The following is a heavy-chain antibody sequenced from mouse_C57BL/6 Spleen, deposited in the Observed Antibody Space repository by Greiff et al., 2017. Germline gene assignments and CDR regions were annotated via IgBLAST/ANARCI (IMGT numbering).Heavy chain of an antibody. Sequence: VQLQQSGAELVRPGASVTLSCKASGYTFTGYGMHWVKQRPGHGLEWIGDIDPGTGGTAYNQKFKGKATLTADKSSSTAYMQLRSLTSEDSAVYYGTRSSAVTANFAFWGRGPVASVSA. J-gene: IGHJ3*01. CDR3: TRSSAVTANFAF. CDR1: GYTFTGYG. CDR2: IDPGTGGT. D-gene: IGHD2-2*01. V-gene: IGHV1-15*01.